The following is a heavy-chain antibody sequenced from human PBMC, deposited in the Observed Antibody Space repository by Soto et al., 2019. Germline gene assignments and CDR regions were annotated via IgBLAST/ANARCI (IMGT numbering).Heavy chain of an antibody. CDR1: GFTFSSYP. D-gene: IGHD2-2*02. CDR2: ISDSGSNT. CDR3: AQPAIVTGHREGMDV. J-gene: IGHJ6*02. V-gene: IGHV3-23*01. Sequence: EVQLLESGGGLVQPGESLRLSCSASGFTFSSYPLSWVRQAPGKVLELVSAISDSGSNTYYVDSVKSRFTISRDNSKSTLYLQMNSLRAEDTAVYYCAQPAIVTGHREGMDVWGQGTTVTVSS.